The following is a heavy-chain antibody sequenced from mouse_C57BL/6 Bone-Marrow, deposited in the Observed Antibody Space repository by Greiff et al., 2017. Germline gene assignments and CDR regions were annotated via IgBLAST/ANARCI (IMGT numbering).Heavy chain of an antibody. Sequence: VQLQQPGAELVKPGASVKMSCKASGYTFTSYWITWVKQRPGQGLEWIGDIYPGSGSTNYNEKFKSKATLTVDTSSSTAYMQLSSLTSEDSAVYYCARGPTIVPYYAMDYWGQGTSVTVSS. V-gene: IGHV1-55*01. CDR1: GYTFTSYW. D-gene: IGHD2-12*01. CDR2: IYPGSGST. J-gene: IGHJ4*01. CDR3: ARGPTIVPYYAMDY.